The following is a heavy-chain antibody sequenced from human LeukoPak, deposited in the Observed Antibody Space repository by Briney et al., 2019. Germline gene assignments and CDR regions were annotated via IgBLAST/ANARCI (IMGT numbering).Heavy chain of an antibody. Sequence: GGSLRLSCADFGFSFSSYWMSWVRQAPGKGLEWVANIKEDGSEKNYVDSVKGRFTISRDNAKNSLYLKMNSLRAEDTAVYYCARHPTLYPDWGQGTLVTVSS. CDR3: ARHPTLYPD. J-gene: IGHJ4*02. CDR1: GFSFSSYW. V-gene: IGHV3-7*05. CDR2: IKEDGSEK. D-gene: IGHD2-8*01.